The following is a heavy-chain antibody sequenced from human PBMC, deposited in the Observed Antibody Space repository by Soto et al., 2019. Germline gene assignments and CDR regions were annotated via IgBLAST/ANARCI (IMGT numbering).Heavy chain of an antibody. CDR1: GYTFTSYA. CDR3: ARDSPPVDH. V-gene: IGHV1-3*01. J-gene: IGHJ4*02. Sequence: ASVKVSCTASGYTFTSYALHWVRQAPGQRLEWMGWINAGNGNTKYSQKFQGRVTITRDTSASTAYMELSSLRSDDTAVYYCARDSPPVDHWGPGSLVTVSS. CDR2: INAGNGNT.